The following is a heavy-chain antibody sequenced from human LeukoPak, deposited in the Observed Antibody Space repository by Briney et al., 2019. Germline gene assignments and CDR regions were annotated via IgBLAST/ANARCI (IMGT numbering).Heavy chain of an antibody. CDR1: GFTFSSYS. CDR2: ISSSSSYI. V-gene: IGHV3-21*01. Sequence: GGSLRLSCAASGFTFSSYSMNWVRQAPGKGLEWVSSISSSSSYIYYADSVKGRFTISRDNAKNSLYLQMNSLRGEDTAVYSCARGQRRHIDMAPSFDYWGQGTLVTVSS. D-gene: IGHD5-24*01. J-gene: IGHJ4*02. CDR3: ARGQRRHIDMAPSFDY.